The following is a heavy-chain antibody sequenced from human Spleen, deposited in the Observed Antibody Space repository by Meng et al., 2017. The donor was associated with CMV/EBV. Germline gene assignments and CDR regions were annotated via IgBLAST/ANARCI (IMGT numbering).Heavy chain of an antibody. CDR1: GFTFSSYA. CDR3: AKVQTYYFYGMDV. CDR2: LSGSGDST. J-gene: IGHJ6*02. Sequence: GESLKISCAASGFTFSSYAMSWVRQAPGKGLEWVSSLSGSGDSTYYADSVKGRFTISRDNSKNTLYLQINNLRAEDTAVFYCAKVQTYYFYGMDVWGRGTTVTVSS. V-gene: IGHV3-23*01.